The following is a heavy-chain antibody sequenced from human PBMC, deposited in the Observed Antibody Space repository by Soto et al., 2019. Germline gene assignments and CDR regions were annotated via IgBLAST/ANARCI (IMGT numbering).Heavy chain of an antibody. V-gene: IGHV1-3*01. J-gene: IGHJ5*02. Sequence: ASVKVSVKASGYTFTSYAMHWVRQAPGQRLEWMGWINAGNGNTKYSQKFQGRVTITRDTSASTAYMELSSLRSEDTAVYYCARDSNWRYCSGGSCYPNSFDPWGQGTLVTVSS. CDR3: ARDSNWRYCSGGSCYPNSFDP. CDR1: GYTFTSYA. CDR2: INAGNGNT. D-gene: IGHD2-15*01.